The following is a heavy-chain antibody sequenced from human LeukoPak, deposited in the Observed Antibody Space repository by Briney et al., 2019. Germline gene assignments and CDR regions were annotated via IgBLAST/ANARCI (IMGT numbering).Heavy chain of an antibody. CDR1: GFTFTSCS. V-gene: IGHV3-23*01. D-gene: IGHD1-26*01. J-gene: IGHJ4*02. CDR2: ISGGGGST. Sequence: GGSLRLSCAASGFTFTSCSMNWVRQAPGKGLERVSTISGGGGSTYYADSVKGRFTISRDNSKNTLYLQVNSLRAEDTAVYYCAKGGKWDVTPFDYWGQGTLVTVSS. CDR3: AKGGKWDVTPFDY.